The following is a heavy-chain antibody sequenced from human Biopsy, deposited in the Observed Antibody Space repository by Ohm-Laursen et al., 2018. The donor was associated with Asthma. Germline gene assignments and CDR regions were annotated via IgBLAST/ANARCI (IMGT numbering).Heavy chain of an antibody. CDR1: GYTFIGCH. CDR3: ARGQKSAGDRWFDP. V-gene: IGHV1-2*06. J-gene: IGHJ5*02. D-gene: IGHD6-13*01. CDR2: IKPNSGGT. Sequence: SVTASCKASGYTFIGCHIHWMRQAPGQGLEWMGRIKPNSGGTNYAQKFQGRVTMTRDTSISTAYMEVTWLRSDDPAVYYCARGQKSAGDRWFDPWGQGTLVTVSS.